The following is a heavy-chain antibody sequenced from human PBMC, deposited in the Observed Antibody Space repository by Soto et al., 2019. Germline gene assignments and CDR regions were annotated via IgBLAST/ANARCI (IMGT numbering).Heavy chain of an antibody. D-gene: IGHD5-12*01. V-gene: IGHV3-30*18. CDR1: GFTFSSYG. J-gene: IGHJ4*02. CDR3: AKGTGRDGYNGAIDY. CDR2: ISYDGSNK. Sequence: QVQLVESGGGVVQPGRSLRLSCAASGFTFSSYGMYWVRQAPGKGLEGVAVISYDGSNKYYADSVKGRFTISRDNSKNTLYLQMNSLRAEDTAMYYCAKGTGRDGYNGAIDYWGQGTLVTVSS.